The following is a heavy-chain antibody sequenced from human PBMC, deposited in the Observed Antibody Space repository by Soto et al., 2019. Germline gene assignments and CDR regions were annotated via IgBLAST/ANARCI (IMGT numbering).Heavy chain of an antibody. J-gene: IGHJ4*02. Sequence: ASVKVSCKASGYTFTSYAMHWVRQAPGQRLEWMGWINAGNGNTKYSQKFQGRVTITRDTSASTAYMELSSLRSEDTAVYYCATSKKEGISWDYFAYWGQGTLVTVSS. CDR1: GYTFTSYA. D-gene: IGHD6-13*01. CDR2: INAGNGNT. V-gene: IGHV1-3*01. CDR3: ATSKKEGISWDYFAY.